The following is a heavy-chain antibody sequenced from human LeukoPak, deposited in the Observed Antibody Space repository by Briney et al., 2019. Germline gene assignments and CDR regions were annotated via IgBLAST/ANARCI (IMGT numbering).Heavy chain of an antibody. CDR1: GFTFSSYW. Sequence: GSLRLSCAASGFTFSSYWMHWVRQAPGQGLVWVSRINSDGSSTSYADSVKGRFTISRDNAKNTLYLQMNSLRAEDTAVYYCARTPAWFGDLFDYWGQGTLVTVSS. J-gene: IGHJ4*02. D-gene: IGHD3-10*01. CDR3: ARTPAWFGDLFDY. V-gene: IGHV3-74*01. CDR2: INSDGSST.